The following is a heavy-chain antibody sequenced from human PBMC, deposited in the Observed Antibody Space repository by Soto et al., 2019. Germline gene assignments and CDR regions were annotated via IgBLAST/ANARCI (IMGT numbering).Heavy chain of an antibody. V-gene: IGHV3-30*18. Sequence: GGSLRLSCVGSGFNFGDYGMHWVRHTPGKGLEWVAVIGNDGAARFYGDSVKGRFSISRDNSRSTFYLQMNSLRPEDTAMYYCAKEIIAVAGPNFFDFWGQGTQVTVSS. J-gene: IGHJ4*02. CDR2: IGNDGAAR. CDR1: GFNFGDYG. D-gene: IGHD6-19*01. CDR3: AKEIIAVAGPNFFDF.